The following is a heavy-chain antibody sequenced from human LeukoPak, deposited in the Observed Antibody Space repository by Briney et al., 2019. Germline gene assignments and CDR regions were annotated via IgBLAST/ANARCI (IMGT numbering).Heavy chain of an antibody. D-gene: IGHD3-3*01. J-gene: IGHJ5*02. CDR1: GGSISSSSYY. CDR3: AREIRFLEWLLYAHNWFDP. Sequence: PAETLSLTCTVSGGSISSSSYYWGWVRQPPGKGLEWIGRIYYSGSTYYNPSLKSRVTISVDTSKNPFSLKLSSLTAADTAVYYCAREIRFLEWLLYAHNWFDPWGQGTLVTVSS. CDR2: IYYSGST. V-gene: IGHV4-39*07.